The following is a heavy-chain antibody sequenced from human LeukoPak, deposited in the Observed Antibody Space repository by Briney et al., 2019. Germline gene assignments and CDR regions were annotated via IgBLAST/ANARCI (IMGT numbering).Heavy chain of an antibody. V-gene: IGHV3-21*01. D-gene: IGHD2-2*01. J-gene: IGHJ4*02. Sequence: GGSLRLSCAASGFTFSSYSMTWVRQAPGKGLEWVSSITSISSYIYCADSVKGRFTISRDNAKNSLYLQMNSLRAEDTAVYYCARVYCSTTSCQYYFDYWGQGTLVTVSS. CDR2: ITSISSYI. CDR3: ARVYCSTTSCQYYFDY. CDR1: GFTFSSYS.